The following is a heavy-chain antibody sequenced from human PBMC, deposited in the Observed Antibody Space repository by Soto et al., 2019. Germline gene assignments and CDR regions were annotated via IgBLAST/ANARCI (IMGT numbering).Heavy chain of an antibody. CDR3: ARVEAGYCSSTSCYTGWFDP. Sequence: ASVKVSCKASGYTFTSYAMHWVRQAPGQRLEWMGWINAGNGNTKYSQKFQGRVTITRDTSASTAYMELSSLRSEDTAVYYCARVEAGYCSSTSCYTGWFDPWGQGTLVTVSS. CDR1: GYTFTSYA. J-gene: IGHJ5*02. V-gene: IGHV1-3*01. CDR2: INAGNGNT. D-gene: IGHD2-2*02.